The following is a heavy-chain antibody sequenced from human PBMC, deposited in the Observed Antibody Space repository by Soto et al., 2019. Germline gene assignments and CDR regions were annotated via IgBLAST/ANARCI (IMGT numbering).Heavy chain of an antibody. CDR2: ISYDGSNK. D-gene: IGHD2-15*01. CDR1: GFTFGSYG. V-gene: IGHV3-30*18. J-gene: IGHJ6*02. CDR3: AKVPATEDDYGMDV. Sequence: GGSLRLSCAASGFTFGSYGMHWFRQAPGKGLEWVAVISYDGSNKYYVDSVKGRFTIYRDNSKNTLYLQMNSLRAEDTAVYYCAKVPATEDDYGMDVWGQGTTVTVS.